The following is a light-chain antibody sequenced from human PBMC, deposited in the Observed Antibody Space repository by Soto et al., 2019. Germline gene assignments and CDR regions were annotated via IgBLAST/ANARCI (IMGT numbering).Light chain of an antibody. Sequence: QAVVTQPPSASGTPGQRVTISCSGSSSNIGSNYVYWYQQLPGTAPKLLIYRNNQRPSGVPDRFSGSKSGTSASLAISGLRSEYEADYYCASWDDSLSGWVFGGGTKFTVL. CDR3: ASWDDSLSGWV. CDR1: SSNIGSNY. CDR2: RNN. V-gene: IGLV1-47*01. J-gene: IGLJ3*02.